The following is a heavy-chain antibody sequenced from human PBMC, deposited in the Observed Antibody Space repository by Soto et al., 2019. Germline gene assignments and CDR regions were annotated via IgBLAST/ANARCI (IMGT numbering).Heavy chain of an antibody. D-gene: IGHD1-26*01. CDR2: INVGNGNT. Sequence: ASVKVSCKASGYTYISYSMHWVRQAPGQRLEWMGWINVGNGNTKYSQNLQGRVTIYQDTSASTAYMELSSLTSEDTAGYYCASGRSGSSDLDYWGQGTLVTVAS. V-gene: IGHV1-3*01. J-gene: IGHJ4*02. CDR3: ASGRSGSSDLDY. CDR1: GYTYISYS.